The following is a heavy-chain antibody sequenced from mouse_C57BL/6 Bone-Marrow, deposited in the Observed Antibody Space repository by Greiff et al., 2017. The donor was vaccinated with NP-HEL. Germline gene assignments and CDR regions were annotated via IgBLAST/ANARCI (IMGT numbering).Heavy chain of an antibody. CDR3: ARDYYEYFDV. CDR1: GYTFTDYY. V-gene: IGHV1-19*01. D-gene: IGHD1-1*01. J-gene: IGHJ1*03. Sequence: VQLQQSGPVLVKPGASVKMSCKASGYTFTDYYMNWVKQSHGKSLEWIGVINPYNGGTSYNQKFKGKATLTVDKSSSTAYMELNSLTSEDSAVYYCARDYYEYFDVWGTGTTVTVSS. CDR2: INPYNGGT.